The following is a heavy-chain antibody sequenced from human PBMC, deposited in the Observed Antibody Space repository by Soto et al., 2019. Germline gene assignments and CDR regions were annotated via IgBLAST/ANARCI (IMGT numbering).Heavy chain of an antibody. V-gene: IGHV1-69*13. Sequence: SVKVSCKASGGTFSSYRINWVRQAPGQGLQWVGVSVPIYRTEDYANKFQGRVTITADESARTSYMELRSLNSQDTAVYYCVRDSGAKLSSXWGQGTLVTVSX. J-gene: IGHJ4*02. CDR2: SVPIYRTE. CDR1: GGTFSSYR. D-gene: IGHD6-13*01. CDR3: VRDSGAKLSSX.